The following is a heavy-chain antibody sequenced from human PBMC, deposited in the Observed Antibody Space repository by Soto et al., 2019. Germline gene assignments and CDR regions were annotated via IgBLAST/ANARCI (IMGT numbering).Heavy chain of an antibody. CDR2: IYYSGST. CDR3: ARARSSWEGFDY. CDR1: GGSISSYY. V-gene: IGHV4-59*01. D-gene: IGHD6-13*01. Sequence: PSETLSLTCTVSGGSISSYYWSWIRQPPGKGLEWIGYIYYSGSTNYNPSLKSRVTISVDTSKNQFSLKLSSVTAADTAVYYCARARSSWEGFDYWGQGTRVTVSS. J-gene: IGHJ4*02.